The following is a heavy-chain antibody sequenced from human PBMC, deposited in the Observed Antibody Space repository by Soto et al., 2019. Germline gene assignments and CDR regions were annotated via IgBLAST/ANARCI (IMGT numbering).Heavy chain of an antibody. Sequence: SETLSLTCTVSGGYISSYYWSWIRQPPGKGLEWIGYIYYSGSTNYNPSLKSRVTISVDTSKNQFSLKLSSVTAADTAVYYCARRLGVAAAGHAPNWFDPWGQGTLVTVSS. J-gene: IGHJ5*02. D-gene: IGHD6-13*01. CDR2: IYYSGST. V-gene: IGHV4-59*08. CDR3: ARRLGVAAAGHAPNWFDP. CDR1: GGYISSYY.